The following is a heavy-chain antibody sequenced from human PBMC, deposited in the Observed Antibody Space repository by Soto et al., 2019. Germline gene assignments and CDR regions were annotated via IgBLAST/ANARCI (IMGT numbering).Heavy chain of an antibody. V-gene: IGHV3-21*01. Sequence: GGSLRLSCAASGFTFSSYTMNWVRRAPGRGLEWVSSIGTSSSYIYYADSVKGRFTISRDNAKNSLFLQMNSLRADDTAVYYCARDSVRDYLYYYYGMDVWGQGTTVTVSS. CDR3: ARDSVRDYLYYYYGMDV. J-gene: IGHJ6*02. D-gene: IGHD4-17*01. CDR1: GFTFSSYT. CDR2: IGTSSSYI.